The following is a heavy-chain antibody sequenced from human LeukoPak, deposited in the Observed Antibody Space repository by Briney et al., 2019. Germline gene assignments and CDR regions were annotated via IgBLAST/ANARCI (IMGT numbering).Heavy chain of an antibody. Sequence: PGGSLRLSCAASGFTFSSSAMSWVRQAPGKGPEWVSAISNNGGYTHYADSVQGRFTISRDNSKSTLCLQMNSLRAEDTAVYYCAKQLGYCSDGSCYFPYWGQGTLVTVSS. V-gene: IGHV3-23*01. J-gene: IGHJ4*02. CDR3: AKQLGYCSDGSCYFPY. CDR1: GFTFSSSA. CDR2: ISNNGGYT. D-gene: IGHD2-15*01.